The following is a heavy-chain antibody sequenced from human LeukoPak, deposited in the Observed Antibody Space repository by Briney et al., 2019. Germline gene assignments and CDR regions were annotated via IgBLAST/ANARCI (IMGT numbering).Heavy chain of an antibody. J-gene: IGHJ4*02. CDR2: ISSSGSTT. D-gene: IGHD6-19*01. CDR1: GFSFSSYE. V-gene: IGHV3-48*03. Sequence: GGSLRLSCAASGFSFSSYEMHWVRQAPGKGLEWVSDISSSGSTTYYADSVRGRFTTSRDNAKNLLYLQMHSLRAEDTAIYYCSLLAVASPQDYWGQGPLVTVSS. CDR3: SLLAVASPQDY.